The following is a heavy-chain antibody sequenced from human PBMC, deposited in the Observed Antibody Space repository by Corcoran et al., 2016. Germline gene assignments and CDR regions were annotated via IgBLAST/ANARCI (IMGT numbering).Heavy chain of an antibody. J-gene: IGHJ4*02. D-gene: IGHD3-22*01. CDR2: IWYDGSNK. CDR1: GFTFSSYG. V-gene: IGHV3-33*01. Sequence: QVQQVEYGGGVVQPGRSLRLSCAASGFTFSSYGMHWVRQAPGKGLEWVAVIWYDGSNKYYADSVKGRCTISRDNSKNTLYLQLNSLRAEESAVYYSARDYYYDSSGYCNFDYCGQVTLVTVSS. CDR3: ARDYYYDSSGYCNFDY.